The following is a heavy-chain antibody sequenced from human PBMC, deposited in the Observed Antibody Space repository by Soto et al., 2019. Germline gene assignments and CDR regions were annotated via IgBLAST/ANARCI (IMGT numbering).Heavy chain of an antibody. CDR2: IRTKPNNYAT. CDR3: TRHEVDATGWYLNWFDP. V-gene: IGHV3-73*01. Sequence: GGSLRLSCAASGFTFSGSVLHWVRQASGKGLEWVGLIRTKPNNYATTYAASVKGRFTISRDDSKNTAYLLMNSLKTADTAIYYCTRHEVDATGWYLNWFDPWGQGTQVTVS. D-gene: IGHD6-19*01. CDR1: GFTFSGSV. J-gene: IGHJ5*02.